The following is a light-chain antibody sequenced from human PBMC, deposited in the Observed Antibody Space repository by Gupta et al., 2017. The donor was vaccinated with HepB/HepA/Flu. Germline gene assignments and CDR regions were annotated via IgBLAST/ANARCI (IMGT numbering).Light chain of an antibody. V-gene: IGLV3-21*03. CDR2: EDT. J-gene: IGLJ3*02. CDR1: NIGGRS. CDR3: HVQAIYSDNGV. Sequence: SYVLTQPPSVSVAPGKTGRITCGGDNIGGRSVQWYQQKPGQAPLLVVYEDTDRPSGIPERFSGSNAGTTDTPTLTRIEAWNEADDDWHVQAIYSDNGVFGTGTRLTVL.